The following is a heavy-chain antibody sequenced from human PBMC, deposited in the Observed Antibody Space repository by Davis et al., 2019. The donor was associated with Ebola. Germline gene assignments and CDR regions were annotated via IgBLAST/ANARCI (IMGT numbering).Heavy chain of an antibody. V-gene: IGHV1-18*04. CDR1: GYTFISYG. CDR3: AREEIVVVATNPSPYYYYGMDV. Sequence: ASVKVSCKTSGYTFISYGVTWVRQAPGQGLEWMGWISAYNGNTNYAQMLQGRVTVTTDASTATAYMELRSLKTDDTAVYYCAREEIVVVATNPSPYYYYGMDVWGQGTTVTVSS. J-gene: IGHJ6*02. CDR2: ISAYNGNT. D-gene: IGHD2-15*01.